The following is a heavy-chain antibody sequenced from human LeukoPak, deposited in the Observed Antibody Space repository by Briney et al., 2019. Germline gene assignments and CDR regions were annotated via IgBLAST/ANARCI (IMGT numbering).Heavy chain of an antibody. Sequence: PSETLSLTCTVSGGSISSSSYYWGWIRQPPGKGLEWIGYISYSGRSYYTPSLKSRVTITVDTSKNQFSLNLNSVTAADTAVYYCTRSHGDYWGQGTLVTVAS. CDR2: ISYSGRS. CDR1: GGSISSSSYY. D-gene: IGHD1-26*01. V-gene: IGHV4-39*01. J-gene: IGHJ4*02. CDR3: TRSHGDY.